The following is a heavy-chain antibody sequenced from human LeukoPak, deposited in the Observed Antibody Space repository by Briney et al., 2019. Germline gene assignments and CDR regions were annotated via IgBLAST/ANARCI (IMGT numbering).Heavy chain of an antibody. CDR3: ARDRRGYGSGSYYRIGGQFDP. Sequence: SETLSLTCTVSGGSISSSNYYWGWVRQPPGKGLEWIGSIYYSGTTFYKPALKSRVTISVDTSKNQFSLKLSSVTAADTAVYYCARDRRGYGSGSYYRIGGQFDPWGQGTLVTVSS. CDR2: IYYSGTT. J-gene: IGHJ5*02. V-gene: IGHV4-39*07. CDR1: GGSISSSNYY. D-gene: IGHD3-10*01.